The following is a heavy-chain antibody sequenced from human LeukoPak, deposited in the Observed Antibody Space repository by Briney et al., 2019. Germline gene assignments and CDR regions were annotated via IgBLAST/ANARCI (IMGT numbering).Heavy chain of an antibody. V-gene: IGHV3-33*01. D-gene: IGHD3-3*01. CDR2: IWYDGSNK. CDR1: GFTFSSYG. Sequence: GGSLRLSCAASGFTFSSYGMHWVRQAPGKGLEWVAVIWYDGSNKYYADSVKGRFTISRDNSKNTLYLQMNSLRAEDTAVYYCARDRRLRDFWSGYSLYYYYGMDVWGQGTTVTVSS. J-gene: IGHJ6*02. CDR3: ARDRRLRDFWSGYSLYYYYGMDV.